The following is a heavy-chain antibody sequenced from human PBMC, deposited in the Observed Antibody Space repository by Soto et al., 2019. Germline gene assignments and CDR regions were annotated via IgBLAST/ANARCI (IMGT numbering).Heavy chain of an antibody. CDR2: ISYDGSNK. J-gene: IGHJ4*02. D-gene: IGHD6-19*01. CDR1: GFTFSSYA. Sequence: GGSLRLSCAASGFTFSSYAMHWVRQAPGKGLEWVAVISYDGSNKYYADSVKGRFTISRDNSKNTLYLQMNSLRAEDTAVYYCASEAGTWAFDYWGQGTLVTVS. V-gene: IGHV3-30-3*01. CDR3: ASEAGTWAFDY.